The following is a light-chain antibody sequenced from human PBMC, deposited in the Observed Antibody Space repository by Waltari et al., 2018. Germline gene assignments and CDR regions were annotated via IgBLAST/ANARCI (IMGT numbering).Light chain of an antibody. J-gene: IGLJ2*01. Sequence: YELTQPPSVSVSPGQTARIPCSGDALPKKSAYWYHQKSGQVPVLVIYEDSQRPSGTPERISGAHSGTTATLTITGAQEEDEGDYYCYSTDSTGNQMVFGGGTKLTVL. CDR2: EDS. V-gene: IGLV3-10*01. CDR3: YSTDSTGNQMV. CDR1: ALPKKS.